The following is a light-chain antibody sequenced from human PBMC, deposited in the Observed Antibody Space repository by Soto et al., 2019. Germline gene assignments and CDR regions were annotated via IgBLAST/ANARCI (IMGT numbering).Light chain of an antibody. V-gene: IGLV1-40*01. Sequence: VLTQPPSVSGAPGQRVTISCTGSSSKIGAGYDVHWYQQLPGTAPKLLIYGNSNRPSGVPDRFSGSKSGTSASLAITGLQAEYVSDYSCQSYDSSLSGYVVVTGTKVTVL. CDR3: QSYDSSLSGYV. J-gene: IGLJ1*01. CDR2: GNS. CDR1: SSKIGAGYD.